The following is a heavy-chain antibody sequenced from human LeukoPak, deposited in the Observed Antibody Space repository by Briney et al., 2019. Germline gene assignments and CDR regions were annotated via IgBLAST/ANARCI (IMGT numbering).Heavy chain of an antibody. CDR3: ASNWSDFDY. J-gene: IGHJ4*02. Sequence: SETLSLTCTVSGYSISSGHYWGWIRQPPGKGLEWIGSIYEGETTYYNPSLKARLTISLDTSKNQFSLKLSSVTAADTAVYYCASNWSDFDYWGQGILVTVSS. CDR1: GYSISSGHY. V-gene: IGHV4-38-2*02. D-gene: IGHD1-1*01. CDR2: IYEGETT.